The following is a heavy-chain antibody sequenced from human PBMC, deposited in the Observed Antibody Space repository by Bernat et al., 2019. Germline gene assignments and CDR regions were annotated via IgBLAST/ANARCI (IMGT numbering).Heavy chain of an antibody. CDR2: INHSGST. J-gene: IGHJ6*02. CDR1: GGSFSCYY. V-gene: IGHV4-34*01. CDR3: ARELGPGEGELRGFWCYYYGMDV. Sequence: QVQLQQWGAGLLRPSETLSLTCAVYGGSFSCYYWSWIRQPPGKGLEWIGEINHSGSTNYNPSLKSRVTISVDTSKNQFSLKLSSVTAADTAVYYCARELGPGEGELRGFWCYYYGMDVWGQGTTVTVSS. D-gene: IGHD1-26*01.